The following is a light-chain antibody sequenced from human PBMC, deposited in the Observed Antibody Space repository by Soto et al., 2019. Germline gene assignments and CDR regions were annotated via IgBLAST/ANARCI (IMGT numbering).Light chain of an antibody. V-gene: IGKV3-15*01. Sequence: EIVMTQSPATLSVSPAERTTLSCRASQSISGSLAWYQQRPGQAPRLLIYGTSTRATGIPARFSGSGSGTVLTLTISSLQSEDFPIYYCQRYKTWPTFGGGTKVETK. CDR2: GTS. CDR3: QRYKTWPT. CDR1: QSISGS. J-gene: IGKJ4*01.